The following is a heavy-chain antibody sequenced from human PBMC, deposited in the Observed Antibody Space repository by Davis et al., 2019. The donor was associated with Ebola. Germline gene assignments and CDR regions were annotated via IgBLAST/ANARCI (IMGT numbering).Heavy chain of an antibody. CDR1: GYSFTNYW. CDR2: IDPSDSYT. Sequence: GGSLRLSCQGSGYSFTNYWISWVRQMPGKGLEWMGRIDPSDSYTNYSPSFQGHVTISADKSISTAYLQWSSLKASDTAMYYCAGAPYYYYGMDVWGQGTTVTVSS. CDR3: AGAPYYYYGMDV. V-gene: IGHV5-10-1*01. J-gene: IGHJ6*02.